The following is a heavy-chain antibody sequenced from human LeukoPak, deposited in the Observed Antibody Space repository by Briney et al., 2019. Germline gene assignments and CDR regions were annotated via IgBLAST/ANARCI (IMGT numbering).Heavy chain of an antibody. CDR1: GFTFSSYW. J-gene: IGHJ4*02. CDR3: ARGVNDFWSGSDFDY. D-gene: IGHD3-3*01. V-gene: IGHV3-74*01. Sequence: PGGSLRLSCAASGFTFSSYWMNWVRQAPGKGLVWVSRINSDGSSTNYADSVKGRLTIYRDNGKKTVYLQMNSLTAEDTAVYYCARGVNDFWSGSDFDYWGQGTLVTVSS. CDR2: INSDGSST.